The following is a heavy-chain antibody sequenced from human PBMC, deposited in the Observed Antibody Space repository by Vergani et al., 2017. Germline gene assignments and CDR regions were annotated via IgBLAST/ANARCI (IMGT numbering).Heavy chain of an antibody. CDR1: GGSISSGSYY. J-gene: IGHJ4*02. Sequence: QVQLQESGPGLVKPSQTLSLTCTVSGGSISSGSYYWSWIRQPAGKGLEWIGRISTSGSTNYNPSIKSRVTISLDTSKNQFSLKLNSLTAADTAVYYCARAAAAALDYWGQGTLVTVSS. CDR3: ARAAAAALDY. D-gene: IGHD6-13*01. V-gene: IGHV4-61*02. CDR2: ISTSGST.